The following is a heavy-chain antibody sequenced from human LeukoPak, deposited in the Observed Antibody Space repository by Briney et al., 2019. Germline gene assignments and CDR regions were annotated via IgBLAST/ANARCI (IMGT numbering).Heavy chain of an antibody. Sequence: GGSPRLSCAASGFTFSSYAMNWVRQAPGKGLEWVSYISSNRRTMYYADSVKGRFTISRDNAKNSLHLQMNSLRAEDTAVYYCARGDSGSYLIFWGQGTLVTVSS. CDR2: ISSNRRTM. V-gene: IGHV3-48*01. J-gene: IGHJ4*02. CDR3: ARGDSGSYLIF. D-gene: IGHD1-26*01. CDR1: GFTFSSYA.